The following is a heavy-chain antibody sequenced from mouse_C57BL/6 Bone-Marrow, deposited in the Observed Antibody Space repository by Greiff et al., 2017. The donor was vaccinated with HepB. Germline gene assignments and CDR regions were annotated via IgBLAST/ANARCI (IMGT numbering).Heavy chain of an antibody. D-gene: IGHD2-5*01. J-gene: IGHJ3*01. Sequence: VQLQQSGPELVKPGASVKISCKASCYSFTDYNMNWVKQSNGKSLEWIGVINPNYGTTSYNQKFKGKATLTVDQSSSTAYMQLNSLTSEDSAVYYCAGCHSAYYSNPFAYWGQGTLVTVSA. CDR1: CYSFTDYN. CDR3: AGCHSAYYSNPFAY. CDR2: INPNYGTT. V-gene: IGHV1-39*01.